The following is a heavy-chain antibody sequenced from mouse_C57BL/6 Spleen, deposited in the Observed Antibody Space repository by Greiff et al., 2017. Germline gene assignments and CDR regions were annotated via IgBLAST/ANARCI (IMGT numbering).Heavy chain of an antibody. CDR2: INPSSGYT. D-gene: IGHD1-1*01. J-gene: IGHJ1*03. CDR3: ARSYGSSYWYFDV. Sequence: VQLQQSGAELARPGASVKMSCKASGYTFTSYTMHWVKQRPGQGLEWIGYINPSSGYTKYNQKFKDKATLTADKSSSTAYMQLSILTSEDSAVYYCARSYGSSYWYFDVWGTGTTVTVSS. V-gene: IGHV1-4*01. CDR1: GYTFTSYT.